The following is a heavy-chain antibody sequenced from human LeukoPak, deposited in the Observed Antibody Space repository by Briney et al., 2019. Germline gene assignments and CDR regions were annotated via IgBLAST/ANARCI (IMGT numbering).Heavy chain of an antibody. CDR1: GYSFADYY. CDR2: IKPNSGDT. V-gene: IGHV1-2*02. J-gene: IGHJ5*02. CDR3: ANGRYSSSWSDAYWFDP. D-gene: IGHD6-13*01. Sequence: ASVKVSCKASGYSFADYYMHWVRQAPGQGLEWMGWIKPNSGDTRSAQKFQGRVTMTRDTSISTAYMELSRLRSDDTAVYYCANGRYSSSWSDAYWFDPWGQGTLVTVSS.